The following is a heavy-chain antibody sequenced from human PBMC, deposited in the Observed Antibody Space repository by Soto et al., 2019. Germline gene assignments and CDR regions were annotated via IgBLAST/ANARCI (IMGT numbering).Heavy chain of an antibody. J-gene: IGHJ3*02. CDR1: GDSVSSNSAA. CDR2: TYYRSKWYN. V-gene: IGHV6-1*01. Sequence: PSQTLSLTCAISGDSVSSNSAAWNWIRQSPSRGLEWLGRTYYRSKWYNDYAVSVKSRITINPDTSKNQFSLQLNSVTPEDTAVYYCARVYDFWANPRGDDAFDIWGQGTMVTVSS. CDR3: ARVYDFWANPRGDDAFDI. D-gene: IGHD3-3*01.